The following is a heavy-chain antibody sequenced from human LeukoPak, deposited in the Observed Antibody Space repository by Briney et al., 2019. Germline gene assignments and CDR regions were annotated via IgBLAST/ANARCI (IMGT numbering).Heavy chain of an antibody. CDR2: INSDGSST. CDR1: GFTSSSYW. D-gene: IGHD6-19*01. J-gene: IGHJ4*02. Sequence: GGSLRLSCAASGFTSSSYWMHWVRQAPGKGLVWVSSINSDGSSTSYADSVKGRFTISRDNSKNTLYLQMNSLRAEDTAVYYCAKDGYMEWLGMYYFDSWGQGTLVTVSS. V-gene: IGHV3-74*01. CDR3: AKDGYMEWLGMYYFDS.